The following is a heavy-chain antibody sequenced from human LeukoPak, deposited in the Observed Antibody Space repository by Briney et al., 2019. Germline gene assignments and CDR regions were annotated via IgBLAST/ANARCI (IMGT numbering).Heavy chain of an antibody. J-gene: IGHJ4*02. CDR3: AREYNYDSSGYPY. Sequence: ASVKVSCKASGYTFTSYDINWVRQATGHGLEWMGWMNPNSGNTGYAQKFQGRVTMTRNTSISTAYMELSSLRSEDTAVYYRAREYNYDSSGYPYWGQGTLVTVSS. V-gene: IGHV1-8*01. CDR1: GYTFTSYD. D-gene: IGHD3-22*01. CDR2: MNPNSGNT.